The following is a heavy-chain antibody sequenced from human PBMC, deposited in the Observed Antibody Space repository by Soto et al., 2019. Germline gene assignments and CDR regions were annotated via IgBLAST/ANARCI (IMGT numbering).Heavy chain of an antibody. V-gene: IGHV1-18*01. CDR2: ISAYNGNT. CDR3: AREPNYFDS. J-gene: IGHJ4*02. Sequence: QVQLVQSGAEVKKPGASVKVSCKASGYTFTSYGISWVRQATGQGRERMGWISAYNGNTKYAQKLQDRVTMTTDTSTNTAYRELRSLRSDDTAVYYCAREPNYFDSWGKGTLVTVSS. CDR1: GYTFTSYG.